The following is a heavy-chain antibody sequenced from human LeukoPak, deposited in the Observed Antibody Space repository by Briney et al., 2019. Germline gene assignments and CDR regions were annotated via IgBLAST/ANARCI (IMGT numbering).Heavy chain of an antibody. CDR3: ARGGQLRPYFDY. CDR2: ISSHNGNT. V-gene: IGHV1-18*01. D-gene: IGHD6-6*01. Sequence: ASVKVSCKSSGYTSRTYGISWMRQAPGQGLEWMGWISSHNGNTNYAQKLQGRVTMTTDTSTSTAYMELRSLRSDDTAVYYCARGGQLRPYFDYWGQGTLVTVSS. CDR1: GYTSRTYG. J-gene: IGHJ4*02.